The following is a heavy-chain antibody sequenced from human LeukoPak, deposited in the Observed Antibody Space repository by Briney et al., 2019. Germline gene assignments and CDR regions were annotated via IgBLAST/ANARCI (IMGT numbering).Heavy chain of an antibody. D-gene: IGHD1-26*01. Sequence: SETLSLTCTVSGGSISSYYWSWIRQPPGKGLEWIGYIYYSGSTNYNPSLKSRVTISVDTSKNQFSLKLSSVTAADTAVYYCARDGSYYGFDYWGQGTLVTVSS. J-gene: IGHJ4*02. CDR2: IYYSGST. CDR3: ARDGSYYGFDY. CDR1: GGSISSYY. V-gene: IGHV4-59*01.